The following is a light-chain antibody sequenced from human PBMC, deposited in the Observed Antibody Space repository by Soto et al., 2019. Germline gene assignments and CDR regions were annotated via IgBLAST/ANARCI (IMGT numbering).Light chain of an antibody. CDR1: TGTVTSGHY. CDR3: LLSYSGPST. CDR2: DIN. V-gene: IGLV7-46*01. J-gene: IGLJ7*01. Sequence: QAVVTQEPSLTVSPGGTVTLTCGSSTGTVTSGHYPYWFQLNPGQAHRTLLYDINNKHYWTPPRFSGSLLVGNAALTLSGAQPEDEGDYYCLLSYSGPSTFGGGTQLTVL.